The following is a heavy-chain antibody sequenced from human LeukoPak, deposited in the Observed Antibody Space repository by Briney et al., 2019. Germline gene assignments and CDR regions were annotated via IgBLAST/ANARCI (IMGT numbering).Heavy chain of an antibody. J-gene: IGHJ6*02. CDR2: INPSGGST. CDR1: GGTFSSYA. Sequence: ASVKVSCKASGGTFSSYAISWVRQAPGQGLEWMGIINPSGGSTSYAQKFQGRVTMTRDTSTSTVYMELSSLRSEDTAVYYCARGGYSYGLYYYYGMDVWGQGTTVTVSS. V-gene: IGHV1-46*01. D-gene: IGHD5-18*01. CDR3: ARGGYSYGLYYYYGMDV.